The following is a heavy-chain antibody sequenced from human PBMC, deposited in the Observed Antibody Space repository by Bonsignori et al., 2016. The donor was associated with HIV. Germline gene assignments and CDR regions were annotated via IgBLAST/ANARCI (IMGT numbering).Heavy chain of an antibody. Sequence: GGSLRLSCAASGFSFSTYTMNWVRQAPGKGLEWVSSIASSSTYTFYGDSVKGRFTISRDNAKNSLFLQMNSLRAEDTAVYYCARDQGRIVGAIAAGAFDIWGQGTRVTVSS. V-gene: IGHV3-21*01. D-gene: IGHD1-26*01. CDR2: IASSSTYT. CDR1: GFSFSTYT. J-gene: IGHJ3*02. CDR3: ARDQGRIVGAIAAGAFDI.